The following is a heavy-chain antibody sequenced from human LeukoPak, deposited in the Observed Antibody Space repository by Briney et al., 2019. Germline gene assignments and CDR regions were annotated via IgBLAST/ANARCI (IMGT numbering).Heavy chain of an antibody. CDR3: TSYSFDY. V-gene: IGHV3-7*01. CDR2: IKQDGSEK. Sequence: GGSQTPSCAASGFTFTSYWMSWVRQAPGKGLEWVANIKQDGSEKYYVDSMKGRFTISRDNAKNSLYLQMNSLRAEDTAVYYCTSYSFDYWGQGTLVTVSS. J-gene: IGHJ4*02. CDR1: GFTFTSYW. D-gene: IGHD5-18*01.